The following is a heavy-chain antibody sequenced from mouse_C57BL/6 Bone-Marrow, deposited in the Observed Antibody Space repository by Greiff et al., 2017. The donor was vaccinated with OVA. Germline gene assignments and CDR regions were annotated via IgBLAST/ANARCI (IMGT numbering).Heavy chain of an antibody. CDR3: ARFSSYYAMDY. V-gene: IGHV1-76*01. CDR1: GYTFTDYY. Sequence: QVQLQQSGAELVRPGASVKLSCKASGYTFTDYYINWVKQRPGQGLEWIARIYPGSGNTYYNEKFKGKATLTAEKSSSTAYMQLSSLTSEDSAVYFCARFSSYYAMDYWGQGTSVTVSS. D-gene: IGHD1-1*01. CDR2: IYPGSGNT. J-gene: IGHJ4*01.